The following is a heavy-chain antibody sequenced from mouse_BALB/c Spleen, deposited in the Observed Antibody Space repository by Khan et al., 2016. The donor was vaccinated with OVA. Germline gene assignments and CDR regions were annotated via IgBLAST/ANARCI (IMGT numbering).Heavy chain of an antibody. V-gene: IGHV3-8*02. CDR2: IIYTGYT. D-gene: IGHD2-14*01. J-gene: IGHJ3*01. Sequence: EVQLQESGPSLVKPSQTLSLTCSVTGDSITSGYWNWIRKFPGNKLEYMGYIIYTGYTYYNPSLKSRISITRHTSKNQYYLQFNSVTDDDTATYYCARSTYRYAFVYWGQGTLVTVSA. CDR1: GDSITSGY. CDR3: ARSTYRYAFVY.